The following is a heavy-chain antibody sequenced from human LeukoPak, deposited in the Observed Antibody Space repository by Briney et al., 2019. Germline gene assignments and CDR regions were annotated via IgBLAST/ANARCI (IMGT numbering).Heavy chain of an antibody. V-gene: IGHV4-4*02. CDR2: IYHSGST. CDR1: GGSISSTNW. Sequence: SGTLSLTCAVSGGSISSTNWWSWVRQPPGKGLEWIGEIYHSGSTNYNPSLKSRVTISVDKSKNQFSLKLSSVTAADTAVYYCARGTIFGVATYYYYYMDVWGKGTTVTVSS. CDR3: ARGTIFGVATYYYYYMDV. J-gene: IGHJ6*03. D-gene: IGHD3-3*01.